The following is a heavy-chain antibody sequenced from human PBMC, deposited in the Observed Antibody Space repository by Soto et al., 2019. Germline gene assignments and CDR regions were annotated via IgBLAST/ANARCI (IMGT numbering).Heavy chain of an antibody. CDR2: ISAYNGNT. Sequence: ASVKVSCKASGYTFTSYGISWVRQAPGQGIEWMGWISAYNGNTNYAQKLQGRVTMTTDTSTSTAYMELRSLRSDDTAVYYCARDPVTTVTPTTAAFDIWGQGTMVTVSS. CDR3: ARDPVTTVTPTTAAFDI. V-gene: IGHV1-18*01. D-gene: IGHD4-17*01. J-gene: IGHJ3*02. CDR1: GYTFTSYG.